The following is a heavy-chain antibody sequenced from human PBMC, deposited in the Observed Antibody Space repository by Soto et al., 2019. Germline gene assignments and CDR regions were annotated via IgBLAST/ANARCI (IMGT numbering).Heavy chain of an antibody. Sequence: QLQESGPGLVKPSGTLSLTCAVSSVSISSSYWWSWVRQPPGKGLGWIGEIYHTGPTNYNPSLKSRVTISVDKSKNHFSLNLNSVTAADTAVYYCASTPPDKFGGIEYWGQGTLVTVSS. V-gene: IGHV4-4*02. D-gene: IGHD3-16*01. J-gene: IGHJ4*02. CDR1: SVSISSSYW. CDR2: IYHTGPT. CDR3: ASTPPDKFGGIEY.